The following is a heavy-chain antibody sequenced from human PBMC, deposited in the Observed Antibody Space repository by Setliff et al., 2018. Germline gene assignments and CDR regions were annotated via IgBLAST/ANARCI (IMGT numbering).Heavy chain of an antibody. CDR2: IIPLFGSP. CDR3: AREGGERGYSNYGSGWDYYLDV. CDR1: GGTFSNFA. D-gene: IGHD4-4*01. Sequence: SVKVSCKASGGTFSNFAISWVRQAPGQGLEWMGRIIPLFGSPIYTQKFQGRATITADKSTSTAYMELSSLRSEDTAVYYCAREGGERGYSNYGSGWDYYLDVWGKGTTVTVSS. V-gene: IGHV1-69*06. J-gene: IGHJ6*03.